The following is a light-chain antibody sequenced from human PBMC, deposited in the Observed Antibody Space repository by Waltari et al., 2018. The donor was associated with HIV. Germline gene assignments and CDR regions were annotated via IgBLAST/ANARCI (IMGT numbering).Light chain of an antibody. CDR2: DDN. J-gene: IGLJ2*01. V-gene: IGLV6-57*01. Sequence: NFMLTQPHSVSESPGKTITISCTRTSGSIDTNYVQWYRQRPGSSPSIVMYDDNYRASGVPDRFSGFIDSSSTSASLTISGLKTEDEANYYCLSYDHNNVVFGGGTKLTVL. CDR3: LSYDHNNVV. CDR1: SGSIDTNY.